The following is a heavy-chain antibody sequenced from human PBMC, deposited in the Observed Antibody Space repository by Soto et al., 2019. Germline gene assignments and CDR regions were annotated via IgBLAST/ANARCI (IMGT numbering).Heavy chain of an antibody. J-gene: IGHJ4*02. Sequence: EVQLVESGGGLVKPGGSLRLSCAASGFTFSSHSVNWVRQAPGKGLEWVSSISSSSSYIYYADSVKGRFTISRDNAKNLVYLQMNSLRAEDTAVYYCARLDRGSLDYWGRGTLVTVSS. CDR1: GFTFSSHS. D-gene: IGHD6-25*01. V-gene: IGHV3-21*01. CDR3: ARLDRGSLDY. CDR2: ISSSSSYI.